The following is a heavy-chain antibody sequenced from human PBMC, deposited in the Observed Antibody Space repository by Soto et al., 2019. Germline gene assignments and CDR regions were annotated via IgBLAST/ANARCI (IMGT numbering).Heavy chain of an antibody. CDR1: GFSFSRYS. CDR2: IGNSTNTM. J-gene: IGHJ4*02. Sequence: EVQLVESGGGLVQPGGSLRLSCAASGFSFSRYSMNWVRQAPGKGLEWVSYIGNSTNTMYYADSVKGRFTISRDNSKNTLYLQMNSLRTEDTAVYYCVRDLGNDSDYWGQGTLVTVSS. V-gene: IGHV3-48*04. CDR3: VRDLGNDSDY. D-gene: IGHD1-1*01.